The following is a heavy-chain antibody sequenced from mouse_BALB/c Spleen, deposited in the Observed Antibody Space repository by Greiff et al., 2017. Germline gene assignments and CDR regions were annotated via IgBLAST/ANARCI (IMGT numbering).Heavy chain of an antibody. D-gene: IGHD2-14*01. V-gene: IGHV6-6*02. J-gene: IGHJ2*01. CDR3: TPAYYRYDVPFDY. Sequence: DVKLQESGGGLVQPGGSMKLSCVASGFTFSNYWMNWVRQSPEKGLEWVAEIRLKSNNYATHYAESVKGRFTISRDDSKSSVYLQMNNLRAEDTGIYYCTPAYYRYDVPFDYWGQGTTLTVSS. CDR1: GFTFSNYW. CDR2: IRLKSNNYAT.